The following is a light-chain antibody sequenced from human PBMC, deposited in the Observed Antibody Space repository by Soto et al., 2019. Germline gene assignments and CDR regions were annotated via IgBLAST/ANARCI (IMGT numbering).Light chain of an antibody. CDR3: QQYNSYPYT. CDR1: QSIRTW. CDR2: DAS. V-gene: IGKV1-5*01. J-gene: IGKJ2*01. Sequence: DIQMTQSPSTVSASVGDGVTITCRASQSIRTWLAWYQQKPGNPPKLLIYDASTLESGVSSGFSGSGSGTKFTLTISSLQPDDFATYYCQQYNSYPYTFGQGTKLEIK.